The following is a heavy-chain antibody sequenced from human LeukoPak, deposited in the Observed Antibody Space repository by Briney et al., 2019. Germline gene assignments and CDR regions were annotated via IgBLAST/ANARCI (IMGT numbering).Heavy chain of an antibody. CDR2: TKSKTDGGTR. V-gene: IGHV3-15*01. CDR1: RFTFRNAW. Sequence: GGSLRLFCTASRFTFRNAWMIRVRQAPGEGLECVGHTKSKTDGGTRDYAAPVKGRFTISRDDSKNSLYLQMNSLKTKDTAVYYCTTVQSYYYDSSGYYIIDYWGQGTLVTVSS. CDR3: TTVQSYYYDSSGYYIIDY. D-gene: IGHD3-22*01. J-gene: IGHJ4*02.